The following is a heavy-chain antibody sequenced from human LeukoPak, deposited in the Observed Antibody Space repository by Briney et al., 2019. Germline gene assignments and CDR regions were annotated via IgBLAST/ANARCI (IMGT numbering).Heavy chain of an antibody. D-gene: IGHD2-15*01. CDR2: ISSSGST. J-gene: IGHJ4*02. CDR3: AREGRSSTPGY. CDR1: GGSISSYY. V-gene: IGHV4-4*07. Sequence: PSETPSLTCTVSGGSISSYYWSWIRQPAGKGLEWTGRISSSGSTDYNPSLKSRVTMSVDTSKTQFSLKLSSVTAADTAVYYCAREGRSSTPGYWGQGTLVTVSS.